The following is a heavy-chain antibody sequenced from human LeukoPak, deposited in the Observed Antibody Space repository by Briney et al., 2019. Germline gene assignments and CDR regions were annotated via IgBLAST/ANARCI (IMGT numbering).Heavy chain of an antibody. D-gene: IGHD3-3*01. J-gene: IGHJ4*02. CDR3: ASGYYDFWSGYAYYFDY. CDR1: GYTFTGYY. Sequence: ASVKVSCKASGYTFTGYYMHWVRQAPGQGLEWMGRINPNSGGTNYAQKFQGRVTITRDTSASTAYMELSSLRSEDTAVYYCASGYYDFWSGYAYYFDYWGQGTLVTVSS. CDR2: INPNSGGT. V-gene: IGHV1-2*06.